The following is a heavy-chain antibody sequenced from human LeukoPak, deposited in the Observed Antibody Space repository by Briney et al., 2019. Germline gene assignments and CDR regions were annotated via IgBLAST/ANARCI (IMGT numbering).Heavy chain of an antibody. V-gene: IGHV4-34*01. D-gene: IGHD6-13*01. Sequence: SETLSLTCALYGGSLSGYYWRCIRQPPGEGRGWIGETNDSGSTNYNPYLKSRVTISVDTSTNQFSLKLSSVTAADTAVYYCARQWGLSSSWYRRFDYWGQGTLVTVS. CDR2: TNDSGST. CDR1: GGSLSGYY. J-gene: IGHJ4*02. CDR3: ARQWGLSSSWYRRFDY.